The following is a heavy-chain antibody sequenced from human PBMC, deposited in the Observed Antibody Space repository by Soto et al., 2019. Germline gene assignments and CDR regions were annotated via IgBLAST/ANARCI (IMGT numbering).Heavy chain of an antibody. J-gene: IGHJ6*04. CDR2: INHRGSL. V-gene: IGHV4-31*03. D-gene: IGHD1-1*01. CDR1: GGSMTSGDQY. CDR3: ARELPQRQGRNMDV. Sequence: PSETLSLTCTVTGGSMTSGDQYWTWTRHRPGEGLEWFGYINHRGSLYYNPSLKSRVSMSVDTSKNQFSLNLSSVTAADKAVYYCARELPQRQGRNMDVWGKGTTVTVSS.